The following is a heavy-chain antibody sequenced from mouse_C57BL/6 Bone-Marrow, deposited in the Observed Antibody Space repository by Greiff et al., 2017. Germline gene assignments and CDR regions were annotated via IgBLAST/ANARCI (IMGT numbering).Heavy chain of an antibody. CDR1: GFTFSDYY. V-gene: IGHV5-12*01. CDR3: ARHRWLLCMDY. D-gene: IGHD2-3*01. CDR2: ISNGGGST. J-gene: IGHJ4*01. Sequence: EVQVVQSGGGLVQPGGSLKLSCTASGFTFSDYYMNWVRQTPEKRLEWVAYISNGGGSTYYTDTVKGRYTISRVNAENTLYLQMSRLKSEDTAMYYVARHRWLLCMDYGDQGTSATVSA.